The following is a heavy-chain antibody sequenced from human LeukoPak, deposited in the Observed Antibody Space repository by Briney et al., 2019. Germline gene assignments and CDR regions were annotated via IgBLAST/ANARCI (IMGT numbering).Heavy chain of an antibody. CDR2: IYYSGST. CDR3: ARDAPTRYPGGWFDP. J-gene: IGHJ5*02. Sequence: SETLSLTCTVSGGSISSYYWSWIRQPPGKGLEWIGYIYYSGSTNYNPSLRSRVTISVDTSKNQFSLKLSSVTAADTAVYYCARDAPTRYPGGWFDPWGQGTLVTVSS. CDR1: GGSISSYY. D-gene: IGHD1-1*01. V-gene: IGHV4-59*01.